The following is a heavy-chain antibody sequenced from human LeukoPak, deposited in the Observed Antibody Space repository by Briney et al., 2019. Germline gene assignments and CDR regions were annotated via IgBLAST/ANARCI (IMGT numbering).Heavy chain of an antibody. V-gene: IGHV3-23*01. D-gene: IGHD5-12*01. CDR1: GFTFSSYA. Sequence: GGSLRLSCTASGFTFSSYAMSWVRQAPGKGLEWVSVISGSGGSTYYADSVKGRFTISRDNSKNTLYLQMNSLRAEDTAVYYCAKADSGYEEGGIDYWGQGTLVTVSS. CDR3: AKADSGYEEGGIDY. CDR2: ISGSGGST. J-gene: IGHJ4*02.